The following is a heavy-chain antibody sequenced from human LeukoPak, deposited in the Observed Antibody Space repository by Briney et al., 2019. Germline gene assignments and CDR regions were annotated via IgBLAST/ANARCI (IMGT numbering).Heavy chain of an antibody. CDR1: GYTFTGYY. V-gene: IGHV1-2*06. CDR3: AGYPSNIALLDY. J-gene: IGHJ4*01. D-gene: IGHD3-3*02. CDR2: INPNSGGT. Sequence: ASVKVSCKASGYTFTGYYMHWVRQAPGQGLEWIGRINPNSGGTNYAQKFQGRVTMTRDTSITTAYMELSRRRSDDTAVYYGAGYPSNIALLDYWGQEPWSPSPQ.